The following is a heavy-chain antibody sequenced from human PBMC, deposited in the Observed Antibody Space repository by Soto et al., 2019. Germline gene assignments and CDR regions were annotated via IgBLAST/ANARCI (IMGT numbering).Heavy chain of an antibody. CDR2: FSGSGGST. CDR1: GFTFSNYA. Sequence: EVQLLESGGGLVQPGGSLRLSCAAAGFTFSNYALTWVRQSPGKGLEWVSTFSGSGGSTYYADSVRGRITISRDNSKNTLVLQMNSLRVEDTAIYYCARDWTGDTCPCLDVWGQGTTVSVSS. J-gene: IGHJ6*02. V-gene: IGHV3-23*01. CDR3: ARDWTGDTCPCLDV. D-gene: IGHD3-3*01.